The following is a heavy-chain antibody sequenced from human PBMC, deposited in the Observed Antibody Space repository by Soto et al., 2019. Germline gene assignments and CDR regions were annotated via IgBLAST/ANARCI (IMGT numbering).Heavy chain of an antibody. CDR1: GYTFTSYY. CDR2: INASNGNT. CDR3: ARGVGASYYFDY. V-gene: IGHV1-18*04. D-gene: IGHD1-26*01. Sequence: ASVKVSCKASGYTFTSYYMHWVRQAPGQGLEWMGLINASNGNTKYSQKLQGRVTMTIDTSTSTAYMELRSMRSDDTAVYYCARGVGASYYFDYWGQGTLVTVPQ. J-gene: IGHJ4*02.